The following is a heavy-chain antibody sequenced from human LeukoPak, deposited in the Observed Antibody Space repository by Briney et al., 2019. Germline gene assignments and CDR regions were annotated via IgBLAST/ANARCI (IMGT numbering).Heavy chain of an antibody. J-gene: IGHJ4*02. Sequence: PGVSLRLSCAASEFIFSSYAMSWVPQAPGKGREWVSGISGSGGSTDYADSVKGRFTISRDNSKNTLYLQMNSLRAEDTAVYYCATDSSTWYFNYWGQGTQVTVSS. CDR1: EFIFSSYA. D-gene: IGHD6-13*01. V-gene: IGHV3-23*01. CDR3: ATDSSTWYFNY. CDR2: ISGSGGST.